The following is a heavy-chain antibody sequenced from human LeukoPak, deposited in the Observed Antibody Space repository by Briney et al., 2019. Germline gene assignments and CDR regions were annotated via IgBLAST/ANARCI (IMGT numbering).Heavy chain of an antibody. Sequence: GGSLRLACAAAGFTFSSYAMSWVRQAPGKGLEWDAAISGRGSSTYYADSVNGRFSISRDNSKNTLYLQMNSLRAEDTAVYYCAKDLRTDSSSWYPRDEIAFDIWGQGTMVTVSS. V-gene: IGHV3-23*01. CDR2: ISGRGSST. D-gene: IGHD6-13*01. CDR3: AKDLRTDSSSWYPRDEIAFDI. J-gene: IGHJ3*02. CDR1: GFTFSSYA.